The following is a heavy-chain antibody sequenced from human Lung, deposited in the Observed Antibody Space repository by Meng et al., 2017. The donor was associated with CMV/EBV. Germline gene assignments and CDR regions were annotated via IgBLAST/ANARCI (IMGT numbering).Heavy chain of an antibody. CDR1: GGTFSSYA. J-gene: IGHJ6*02. D-gene: IGHD3-3*01. Sequence: SVKVSXKASGGTFSSYAISWVRQAPGQGLEWMGGIIPNLGIANYAQKFQGRVTITADKSTSTAYMELSSLRSEDTAVYYCARDSIPIFGVVTKNDYYYYGMDVWGQGTTVTVSS. CDR3: ARDSIPIFGVVTKNDYYYYGMDV. CDR2: IIPNLGIA. V-gene: IGHV1-69*10.